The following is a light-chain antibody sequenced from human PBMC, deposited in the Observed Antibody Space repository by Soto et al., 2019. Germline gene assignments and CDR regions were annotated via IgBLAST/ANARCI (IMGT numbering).Light chain of an antibody. CDR1: SSDVGGYNY. V-gene: IGLV2-14*01. Sequence: QSVLTQPASVSGSPGQSITIPCTGTSSDVGGYNYVSWYQQHPGKAPKLMIYDVSNRPSGVSNRFSGSKSGNTASLTTSGLRAEDEADYYCSSYTSSSTFYVFGTGTKVTVL. CDR2: DVS. CDR3: SSYTSSSTFYV. J-gene: IGLJ1*01.